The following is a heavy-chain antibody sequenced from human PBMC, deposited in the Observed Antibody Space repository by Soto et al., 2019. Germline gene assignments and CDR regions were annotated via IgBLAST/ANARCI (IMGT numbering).Heavy chain of an antibody. CDR1: GYTFTSYT. J-gene: IGHJ4*02. CDR3: SRDPVLDY. Sequence: QVQLVQSGAEVKKPGASVKVSCKASGYTFTSYTMHWIRQAPGQRLEWMGWISGGSGNTKYSQKFQGRVTITRDTSASTAYVELSSRRAEDTAVYYCSRDPVLDYWVQGTLVTVSS. CDR2: ISGGSGNT. D-gene: IGHD4-17*01. V-gene: IGHV1-3*01.